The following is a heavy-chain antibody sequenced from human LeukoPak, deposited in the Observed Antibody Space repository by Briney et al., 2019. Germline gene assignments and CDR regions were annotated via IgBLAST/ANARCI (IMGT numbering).Heavy chain of an antibody. Sequence: SETLSLTCTVSGGSITTYYWSWIRQPPGKGLEWIGYISYSRGTNYNPSLKSRVTISIDTSRNQFSLKLSSVTAADTAVFYCARHRYNFALGYWGQGTLVAVSS. CDR2: ISYSRGT. J-gene: IGHJ4*02. CDR3: ARHRYNFALGY. CDR1: GGSITTYY. V-gene: IGHV4-59*08. D-gene: IGHD5-24*01.